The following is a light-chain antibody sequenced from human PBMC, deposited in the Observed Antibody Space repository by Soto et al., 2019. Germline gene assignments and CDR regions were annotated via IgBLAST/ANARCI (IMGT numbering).Light chain of an antibody. Sequence: DIQMTQSPSTLSASVGDRVTITCRASQSISSWLAWYQQKPVKAPKLLIYKASSLESGVPSRFSGSGSGTEFTITISSLQPEDFATYYCQQYNSLWTFGQGTKVEIK. CDR2: KAS. J-gene: IGKJ1*01. V-gene: IGKV1-5*03. CDR3: QQYNSLWT. CDR1: QSISSW.